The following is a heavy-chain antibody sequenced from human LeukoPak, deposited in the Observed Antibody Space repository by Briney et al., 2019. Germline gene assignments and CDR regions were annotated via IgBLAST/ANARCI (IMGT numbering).Heavy chain of an antibody. D-gene: IGHD4-17*01. Sequence: TVTASCTASGGTFNSYAISWVRQAPGKRLEWMGGIIPIFGTANYAQKFQGRVTITTDESTSTAYMELSSLRSEDTAVYYCARALGDYARGVYYYYMDVWGKGTTVTVSS. J-gene: IGHJ6*03. CDR3: ARALGDYARGVYYYYMDV. V-gene: IGHV1-69*05. CDR2: IIPIFGTA. CDR1: GGTFNSYA.